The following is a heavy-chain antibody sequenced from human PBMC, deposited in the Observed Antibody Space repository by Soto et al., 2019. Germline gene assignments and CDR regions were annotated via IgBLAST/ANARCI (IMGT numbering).Heavy chain of an antibody. Sequence: PGGSLRLSCAGSGFTSSNAWMNWVRQAPGKGLEWVGRIKSKADGGTTDYAAPVKDTFTISRDDSKNTVYLQMNSLKTEDTAVYYCSTGGYYIDFWGQGALVTVSS. CDR2: IKSKADGGTT. CDR1: GFTSSNAW. V-gene: IGHV3-15*07. CDR3: STGGYYIDF. J-gene: IGHJ4*02.